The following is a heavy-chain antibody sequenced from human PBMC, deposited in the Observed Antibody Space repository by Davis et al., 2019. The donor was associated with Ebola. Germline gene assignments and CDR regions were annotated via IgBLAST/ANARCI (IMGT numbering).Heavy chain of an antibody. Sequence: SETLSLTCAVYGGSFSGYYWSWIRQPPGKGLEWIGEINHSGSTNYNPSLKGRVTISVDTSKNQFSLKLSSVTAADTAVYYCARHQRRGMDVWGQGTTVTVSS. J-gene: IGHJ6*02. V-gene: IGHV4-34*01. D-gene: IGHD2-2*01. CDR3: ARHQRRGMDV. CDR1: GGSFSGYY. CDR2: INHSGST.